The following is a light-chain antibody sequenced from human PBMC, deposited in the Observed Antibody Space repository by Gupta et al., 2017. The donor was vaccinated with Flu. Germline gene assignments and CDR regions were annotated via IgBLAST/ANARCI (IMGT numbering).Light chain of an antibody. V-gene: IGKV1-33*01. CDR2: DAS. J-gene: IGKJ5*01. CDR1: QDIRNY. CDR3: QQYDSLPST. Sequence: DIQMNQSPSSLSASVGDRVTITCQASQDIRNYLNWYQQKPGKAPKLLIYDASNLETGVPSRFSGSGSGTHFSVTISSLQPEDIAAYFCQQYDSLPSTFGQGTRLEIK.